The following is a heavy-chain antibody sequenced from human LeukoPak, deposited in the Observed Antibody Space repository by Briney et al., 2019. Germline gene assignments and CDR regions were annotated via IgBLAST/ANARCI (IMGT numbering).Heavy chain of an antibody. CDR2: ISTSGTTI. D-gene: IGHD4-17*01. J-gene: IGHJ4*02. Sequence: GGSLRLSCAASGFTFSSYEMNWVRQAPGKGLEWVSYISTSGTTIYYADSVKGRFTISRDNAKNSLYLQMNSLRAEDTAVYYCARDGDYGLLDYWGQGTLVTVPS. CDR1: GFTFSSYE. V-gene: IGHV3-48*03. CDR3: ARDGDYGLLDY.